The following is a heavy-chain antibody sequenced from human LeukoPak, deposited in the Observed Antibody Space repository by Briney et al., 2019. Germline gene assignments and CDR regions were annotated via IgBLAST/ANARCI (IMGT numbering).Heavy chain of an antibody. V-gene: IGHV1-8*03. CDR1: GYTFTSYD. CDR3: ARDLGYSGFDWAP. Sequence: ASVKVSCKASGYTFTSYDINWVRQATGQGLEWMGWMNPNSGNTGYAQKFQGRVTITRNISISTAYMELSSLRSEDAAVYYCARDLGYSGFDWAPWGQGTLVTVSS. D-gene: IGHD5-12*01. CDR2: MNPNSGNT. J-gene: IGHJ5*02.